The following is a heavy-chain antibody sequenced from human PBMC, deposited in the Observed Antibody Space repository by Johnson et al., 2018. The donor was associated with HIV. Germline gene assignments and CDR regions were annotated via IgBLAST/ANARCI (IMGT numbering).Heavy chain of an antibody. CDR3: ARDPPGTTAGAFDI. D-gene: IGHD1-7*01. V-gene: IGHV3-30*03. CDR2: ISYDGSKK. CDR1: GFTFRSYG. J-gene: IGHJ3*02. Sequence: QVQLVESGGGLVQPGGSLRLSCAASGFTFRSYGMHWVRQAPGKGLEWVAVISYDGSKKYHADSVKGRFTISRDNPKNTLYLQMNSLRYEDTAVYYCARDPPGTTAGAFDIWGQGTMVTVSS.